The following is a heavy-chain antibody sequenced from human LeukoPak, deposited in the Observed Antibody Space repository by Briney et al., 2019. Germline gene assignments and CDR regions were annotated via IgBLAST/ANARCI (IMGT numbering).Heavy chain of an antibody. V-gene: IGHV4-39*01. Sequence: PSETLSLTCTVSGASFSTYYWGWIRQPPGKGLEWIGSIFHSGSTYYSPSLKSRVTISIDTSKNQFSLKLRSVTAADTAVYYCARHLPGYSNTWPGPWGQGTLVTVSS. CDR2: IFHSGST. CDR1: GASFSTYY. D-gene: IGHD2-2*01. J-gene: IGHJ5*02. CDR3: ARHLPGYSNTWPGP.